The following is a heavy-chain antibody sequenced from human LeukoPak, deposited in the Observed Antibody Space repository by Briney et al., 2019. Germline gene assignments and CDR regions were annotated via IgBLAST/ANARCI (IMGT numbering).Heavy chain of an antibody. CDR1: GFTVTTKY. CDR2: IYGGNNT. V-gene: IGHV3-66*01. D-gene: IGHD3-22*01. Sequence: RRSLRLSCAASGFTVTTKYMSWVRQAPGKGLEWVSIIYGGNNTYYADSVKGRFTISRDNSKNTLYLQMNSLRAEDAAVYYCVRELQSSGYYYPDCWGQGTLVSVSS. J-gene: IGHJ4*02. CDR3: VRELQSSGYYYPDC.